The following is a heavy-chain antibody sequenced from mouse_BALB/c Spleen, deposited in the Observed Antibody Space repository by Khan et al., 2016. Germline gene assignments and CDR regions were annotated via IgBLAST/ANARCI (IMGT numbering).Heavy chain of an antibody. J-gene: IGHJ4*01. CDR1: GYTFTDYS. D-gene: IGHD1-1*01. CDR2: INTETGEP. V-gene: IGHV9-2-1*01. CDR3: ARSTVVARNYYAMDY. Sequence: QVQLKQSGPELKKPGETVKISCKASGYTFTDYSMHWVKQAPGKGLKWMGWINTETGEPTYADDFKGRFAFSLETSASTAYLEINNLTNEDTATYFCARSTVVARNYYAMDYWGQGTSVTVSS.